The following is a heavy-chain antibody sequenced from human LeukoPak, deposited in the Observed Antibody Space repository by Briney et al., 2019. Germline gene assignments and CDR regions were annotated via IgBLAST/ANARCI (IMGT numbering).Heavy chain of an antibody. J-gene: IGHJ6*03. CDR3: ARVYSHGMDV. CDR1: GFTFSSYG. CDR2: INTDGSTT. D-gene: IGHD6-13*01. Sequence: PGGSLRLSCAASGFTFSSYGMHWVRQAPGKGLVWVSRINTDGSTTSYADSVKGRFTISRDNAKNTLYLQMNSLRAEDTAVYYCARVYSHGMDVWGKGTTVTVSS. V-gene: IGHV3-74*01.